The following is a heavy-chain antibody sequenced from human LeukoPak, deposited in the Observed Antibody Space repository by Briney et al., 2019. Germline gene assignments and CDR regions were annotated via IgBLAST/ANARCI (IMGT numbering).Heavy chain of an antibody. CDR2: ISSSSSYI. D-gene: IGHD6-19*01. V-gene: IGHV3-21*01. CDR3: ARIRQWLAHPSYYYYMDV. CDR1: GFTFSSYS. J-gene: IGHJ6*03. Sequence: GGSLRPSCAASGFTFSSYSMNWVRQAPGKGLEWVSSISSSSSYIYYADSVKGRFTISRDNAKNSLYLQMNSLRAEDTAVYYCARIRQWLAHPSYYYYMDVWGKGTTVTVSS.